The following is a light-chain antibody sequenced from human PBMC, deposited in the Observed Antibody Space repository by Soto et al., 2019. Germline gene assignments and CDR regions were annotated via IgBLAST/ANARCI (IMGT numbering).Light chain of an antibody. V-gene: IGKV3-20*01. Sequence: EIVLTQSPGTLSLSPGERATLSCRASQSVSSSYLAWYQQKPGQAPRHLLYGASSRATGIPDRFSGSGSGTDFTLTISRLEPEDFAVYYCHQYGSSPYTFGQGTKLEIK. J-gene: IGKJ2*01. CDR3: HQYGSSPYT. CDR2: GAS. CDR1: QSVSSSY.